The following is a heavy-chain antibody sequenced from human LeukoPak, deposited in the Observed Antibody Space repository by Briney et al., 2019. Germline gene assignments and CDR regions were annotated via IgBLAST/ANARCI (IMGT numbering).Heavy chain of an antibody. CDR3: AKDQWLGSNWYGFRVSPNWFDP. J-gene: IGHJ5*02. V-gene: IGHV3-23*01. CDR2: ISGSGGST. CDR1: GFTFSSYA. Sequence: GGSLRLSCAASGFTFSSYAMSWARQAPGKGLEWVSAISGSGGSTYYADSVKGRFTISRDNSKNTLYLQMNSLRAEDTAVYYCAKDQWLGSNWYGFRVSPNWFDPWGQGTLVTVSS. D-gene: IGHD6-13*01.